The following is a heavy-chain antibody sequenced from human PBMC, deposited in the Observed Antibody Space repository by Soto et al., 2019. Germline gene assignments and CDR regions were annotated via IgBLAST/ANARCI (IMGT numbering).Heavy chain of an antibody. CDR3: ASRYYYDSSGYYYPYYY. CDR2: ISSSSSTI. CDR1: GFTFSNYN. V-gene: IGHV3-48*02. D-gene: IGHD3-22*01. Sequence: GSLRLSCAASGFTFSNYNMNWVRQAPGKGLEWVSSISSSSSTIYYADSVKGRFTISRDNAKNSLYLQMNSLRDEDTAVYYCASRYYYDSSGYYYPYYYSGQGTLVTVSS. J-gene: IGHJ4*02.